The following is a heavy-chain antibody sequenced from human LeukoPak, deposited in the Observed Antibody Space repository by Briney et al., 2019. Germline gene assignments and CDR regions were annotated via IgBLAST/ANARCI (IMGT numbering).Heavy chain of an antibody. V-gene: IGHV4-59*08. Sequence: SETLSLTCTVSGGSISSYYWSWIRQPPGKGLEWIGYIYYSGSTNYNPSLKSRVTVSVDTSKNQFSLKLSSVTAADTAVYYCAAIPTTVTTPFDYWGQGTLVTVSS. CDR2: IYYSGST. CDR1: GGSISSYY. D-gene: IGHD4-11*01. J-gene: IGHJ4*02. CDR3: AAIPTTVTTPFDY.